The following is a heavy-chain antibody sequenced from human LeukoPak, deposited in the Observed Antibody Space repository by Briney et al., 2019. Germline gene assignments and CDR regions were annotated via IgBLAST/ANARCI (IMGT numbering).Heavy chain of an antibody. CDR2: INHDGTGT. CDR1: GGTL. V-gene: IGHV3-74*01. J-gene: IGHJ4*02. Sequence: GGPLSLSCAASGGTLWVRHAPGRGRAWVSGINHDGTGTYYADSVKGRFTISRDNAKNTVYLQMNSLSAEDTAVYYCASVFDSWGQGFLVTVS. CDR3: ASVFDS.